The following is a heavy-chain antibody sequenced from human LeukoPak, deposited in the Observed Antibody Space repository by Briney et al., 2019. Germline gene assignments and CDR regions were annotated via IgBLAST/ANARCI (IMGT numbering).Heavy chain of an antibody. V-gene: IGHV3-48*03. CDR1: GFTFSRYE. D-gene: IGHD2/OR15-2a*01. CDR2: ISASGSTM. CDR3: ARGILGGAFDI. Sequence: PGGSVRLSCAASGFTFSRYEMNWVRQARGKGLEGVSYISASGSTMYYADCVRGRFTIYRGNAQNSLYLQMNSLRAEDTAVYYCARGILGGAFDIWGQGTMVTVSS. J-gene: IGHJ3*02.